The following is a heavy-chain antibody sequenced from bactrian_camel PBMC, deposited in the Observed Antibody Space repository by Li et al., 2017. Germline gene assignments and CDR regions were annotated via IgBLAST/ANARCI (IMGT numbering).Heavy chain of an antibody. J-gene: IGHJ4*01. D-gene: IGHD3*01. CDR1: GFSFSSYW. Sequence: HVQLVESGGGLVQPGGALNLSCEASGFSFSSYWMYWVRQAPGKGLEWVSAIHAGGGVTHYAEPMKGRFTIFGDNAKNTVILQMNGLKLEDSAVYYCVREKANTVTMGDLQNWGQGTQVTVS. V-gene: IGHV3S1*01. CDR2: IHAGGGVT. CDR3: VREKANTVTMGDLQN.